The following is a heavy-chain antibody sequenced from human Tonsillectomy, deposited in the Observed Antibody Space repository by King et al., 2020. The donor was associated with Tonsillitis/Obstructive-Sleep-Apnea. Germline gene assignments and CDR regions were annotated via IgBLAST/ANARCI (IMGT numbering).Heavy chain of an antibody. V-gene: IGHV3-53*01. Sequence: EVQLVQSGGGLIQPGGSLRLFCAASGFTVSRNYMSWVRQAPGKGLEWVSVMYSGAGTYYADSVKGRFTISRDNSTNTLYRHMNSLRAADTAVYYCARSPTVTTSFYFDYWGQGTLVTVSS. J-gene: IGHJ4*02. CDR3: ARSPTVTTSFYFDY. CDR2: MYSGAGT. CDR1: GFTVSRNY. D-gene: IGHD4-17*01.